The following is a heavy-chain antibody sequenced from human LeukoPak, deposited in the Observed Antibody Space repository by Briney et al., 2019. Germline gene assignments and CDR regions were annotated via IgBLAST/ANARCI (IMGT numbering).Heavy chain of an antibody. CDR1: GFTFSSYW. V-gene: IGHV3-74*01. Sequence: PGGSLRLSCAASGFTFSSYWMHWVRQAPGKGLVWVSRINSDGSSTSYADSVKGRFTISRDNAKNTLYLQMNSLRAEDTAVYYCAKWGLGATMKYYFDYWGQGTLVTVSS. J-gene: IGHJ4*02. CDR3: AKWGLGATMKYYFDY. CDR2: INSDGSST. D-gene: IGHD1-26*01.